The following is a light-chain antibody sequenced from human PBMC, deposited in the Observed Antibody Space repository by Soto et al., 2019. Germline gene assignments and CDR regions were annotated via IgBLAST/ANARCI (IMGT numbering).Light chain of an antibody. CDR3: TSYSSSSPVV. Sequence: QSVLTQPASVSGSPGQSITISCTGTSSDVGLFSYVSWYQQHPGKVPKLIIYEVTNRPSGVSNRFSGSKSGNAASLTISGLQAEDEADYYCTSYSSSSPVVFGGGTKLTVL. CDR2: EVT. CDR1: SSDVGLFSY. V-gene: IGLV2-14*01. J-gene: IGLJ2*01.